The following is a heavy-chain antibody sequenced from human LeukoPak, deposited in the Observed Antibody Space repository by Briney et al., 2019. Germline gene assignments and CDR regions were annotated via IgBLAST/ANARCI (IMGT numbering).Heavy chain of an antibody. CDR3: TSKGYYYDSSGYYFDNYYYYMDV. CDR1: GFTFSGSA. CDR2: IRSKANSYAT. V-gene: IGHV3-73*01. Sequence: PGGSLKLSCAASGFTFSGSAMHWVRQASGEGLEWVGRIRSKANSYATAYAASVKGRFTISRDDSKNTAYLQMNSLKTEDTAVYYCTSKGYYYDSSGYYFDNYYYYMDVWGKGTTVTVSS. J-gene: IGHJ6*03. D-gene: IGHD3-22*01.